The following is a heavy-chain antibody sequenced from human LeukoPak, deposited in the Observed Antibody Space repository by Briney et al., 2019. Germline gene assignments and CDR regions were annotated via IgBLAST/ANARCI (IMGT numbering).Heavy chain of an antibody. V-gene: IGHV3-23*01. CDR1: GFTFSSYA. D-gene: IGHD2-2*01. CDR2: ISGSGGSK. Sequence: PGGSLRLSCAASGFTFSSYAMSWVRQAPGKGLEWVSAISGSGGSKYYADSVKGRFTISRDNSKNTLYLQMNSLRAEDTAVYYCAKGDIVVVPAAKDEFGFDYWGQGTLVTVSS. CDR3: AKGDIVVVPAAKDEFGFDY. J-gene: IGHJ4*02.